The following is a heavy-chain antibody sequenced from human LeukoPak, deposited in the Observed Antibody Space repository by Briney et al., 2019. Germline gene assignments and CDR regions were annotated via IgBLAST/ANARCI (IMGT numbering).Heavy chain of an antibody. V-gene: IGHV1-18*01. Sequence: ASVKVSCKASGYTFTNYGIIWVRQAPGQGLEWMGWISAYNGNTNYAQKFQGRVTITTDTSTSTAYMELRSLRSDDTAVYYCARDSGERGSGNYLIAYWGQGTLVTVSS. D-gene: IGHD3-10*01. CDR2: ISAYNGNT. CDR3: ARDSGERGSGNYLIAY. J-gene: IGHJ4*02. CDR1: GYTFTNYG.